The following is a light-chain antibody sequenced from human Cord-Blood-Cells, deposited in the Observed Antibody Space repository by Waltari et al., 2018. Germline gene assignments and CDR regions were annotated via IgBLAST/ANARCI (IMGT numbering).Light chain of an antibody. CDR3: QQRSNWLWT. V-gene: IGKV3-11*01. J-gene: IGKJ1*01. CDR1: QSVSSY. Sequence: EIVLTHSPATLSLSPGARATLSCRASQSVSSYLAWYQQKHGQAPRLLIYDASNRATGIPARISGRGSGTDFTLTISSLETEDFAVYYCQQRSNWLWTFGQGTKVEIK. CDR2: DAS.